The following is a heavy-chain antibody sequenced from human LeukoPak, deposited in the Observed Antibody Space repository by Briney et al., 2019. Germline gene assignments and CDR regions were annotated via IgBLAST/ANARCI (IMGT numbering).Heavy chain of an antibody. J-gene: IGHJ3*02. Sequence: ASVKVSCKASGYTFTSYGISWVRQAPGQGLEWMGWINPNSGGTNYAQKFQGRVTMTRDTSISTAYMELSRLRSDDTAVYYCARDQGYSGYDLVFDIWGQGTMVTVSS. CDR1: GYTFTSYG. V-gene: IGHV1-2*02. CDR2: INPNSGGT. CDR3: ARDQGYSGYDLVFDI. D-gene: IGHD5-12*01.